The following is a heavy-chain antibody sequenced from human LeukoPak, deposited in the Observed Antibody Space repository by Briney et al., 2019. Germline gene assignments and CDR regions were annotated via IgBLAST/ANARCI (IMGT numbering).Heavy chain of an antibody. V-gene: IGHV3-23*01. J-gene: IGHJ4*02. CDR1: GFTLSSYA. CDR3: AKEGVVRGVKALGY. D-gene: IGHD3-10*01. Sequence: GGSLRLSCAASGFTLSSYAMSWVRQAPGKGLEWVSVISGSGGSTYYADSVKGRFTISRDNSKNTLYLQMNSLRAEDTAVYYCAKEGVVRGVKALGYWGQGTLVTVSS. CDR2: ISGSGGST.